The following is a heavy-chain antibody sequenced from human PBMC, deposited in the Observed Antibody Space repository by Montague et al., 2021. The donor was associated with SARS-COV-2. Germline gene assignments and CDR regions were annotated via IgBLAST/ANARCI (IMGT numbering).Heavy chain of an antibody. CDR1: GGSISTTSYY. J-gene: IGHJ5*02. V-gene: IGHV4-39*07. CDR2: IYYSGNT. CDR3: ARDVRVGNYEVWFDP. D-gene: IGHD3-10*02. Sequence: SETLSLTCTVSGGSISTTSYYWGWIRQPPGKGLEWIGSIYYSGNTXYNPSVQSRVTISVDTSKNQFSLRLSSVTAADTAMYYCARDVRVGNYEVWFDPWGQGTLLTVSS.